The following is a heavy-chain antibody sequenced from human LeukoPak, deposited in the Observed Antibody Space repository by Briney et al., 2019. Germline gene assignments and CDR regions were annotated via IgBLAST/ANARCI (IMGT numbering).Heavy chain of an antibody. D-gene: IGHD6-6*01. Sequence: GGSLRLSCAASGFIFRRYGMSWVRRGPGKGLEWVSGISESGDWSSYADSVEGRFTISRDNSKTTLYLQMSSLRAEDTAVYYCKLSDSSPAYWGQGTLVTVSS. CDR3: KLSDSSPAY. V-gene: IGHV3-23*01. CDR2: ISESGDWS. CDR1: GFIFRRYG. J-gene: IGHJ4*02.